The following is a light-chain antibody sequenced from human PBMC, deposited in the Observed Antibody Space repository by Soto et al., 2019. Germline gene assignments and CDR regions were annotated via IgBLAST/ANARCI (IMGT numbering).Light chain of an antibody. V-gene: IGKV3-20*01. CDR3: QHYGSSRT. Sequence: EIVLTQSPGTLSLSPGERATLSCRASQSVSSSDLAWYQHRPGQVPKFLIYGASNRASGIPDRFSGSGSGTXFTLTXSXXRPEDFAVYXCQHYGSSRTFGQGTKVEIK. CDR1: QSVSSSD. CDR2: GAS. J-gene: IGKJ1*01.